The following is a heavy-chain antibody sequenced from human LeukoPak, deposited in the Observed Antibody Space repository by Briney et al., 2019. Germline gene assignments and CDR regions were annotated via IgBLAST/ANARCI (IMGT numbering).Heavy chain of an antibody. D-gene: IGHD1-26*01. CDR2: ISGSGDST. J-gene: IGHJ4*02. CDR1: GFTFSSCA. CDR3: AKDPTVGPTNYFDY. Sequence: GSLRLSCAASGFTFSSCAMSWVRQAPGKGLEWVSTISGSGDSTYYADSVKGRFTISRDNSKNTLYLQMNSLRAEDTAVYYCAKDPTVGPTNYFDYWGQGTLVTVSA. V-gene: IGHV3-23*01.